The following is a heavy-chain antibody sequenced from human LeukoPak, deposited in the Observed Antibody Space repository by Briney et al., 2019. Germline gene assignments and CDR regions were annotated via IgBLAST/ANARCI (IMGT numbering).Heavy chain of an antibody. D-gene: IGHD2-2*01. CDR3: ARDTAANYYYYYYMDV. V-gene: IGHV3-48*03. Sequence: GGSLRLSCAGSGFTFSSYEMNWVRQAPGKGLEWVSYISSSGSTIYYADSVKGRFTISRDNAKNSLYLQMNSLRAEDTAVYYCARDTAANYYYYYYMDVWGKGTTVTISS. CDR2: ISSSGSTI. J-gene: IGHJ6*03. CDR1: GFTFSSYE.